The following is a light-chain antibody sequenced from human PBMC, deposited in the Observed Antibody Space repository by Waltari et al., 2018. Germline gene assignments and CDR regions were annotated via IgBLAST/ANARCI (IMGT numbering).Light chain of an antibody. V-gene: IGKV3-15*01. CDR3: QQYNDWIN. J-gene: IGKJ5*01. CDR2: GAS. Sequence: ILMPHSPVTLSVSPGERVTLSCRASRAVRSDLAWYQQKPGRSPRLLIYGASTRATGVPARFSGSGSGTDFSLTITSLQSEDLAVYYCQQYNDWINFGQGTRLEI. CDR1: RAVRSD.